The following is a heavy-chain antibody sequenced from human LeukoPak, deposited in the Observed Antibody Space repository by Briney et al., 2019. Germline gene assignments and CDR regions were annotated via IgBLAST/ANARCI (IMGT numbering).Heavy chain of an antibody. Sequence: PGRSLRLSCAASGFTFSSYGMHWVRQAPGKGLEWVAVISYDGSNKYYADSVKGRFTISRDNSKNTLYLQMNSLRAEDTAVYYCATQTHLMITLDYWGQGTLVTVSS. CDR2: ISYDGSNK. J-gene: IGHJ4*02. V-gene: IGHV3-30*03. CDR3: ATQTHLMITLDY. CDR1: GFTFSSYG. D-gene: IGHD3-16*01.